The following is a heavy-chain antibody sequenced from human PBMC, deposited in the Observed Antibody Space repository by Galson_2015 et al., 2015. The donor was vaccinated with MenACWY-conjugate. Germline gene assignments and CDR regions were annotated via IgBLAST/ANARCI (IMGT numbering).Heavy chain of an antibody. D-gene: IGHD5-18*01. CDR2: ISSDGSTQ. V-gene: IGHV3-30*04. CDR3: ARGTVSTYSYADY. J-gene: IGHJ4*02. CDR1: GFTFSSCA. Sequence: SLRLSCAASGFTFSSCAMHWVRQAPGKGLEWVAVISSDGSTQYYADSVKGRFTISRDSSNNTLYLQMNSLRADDTAVYYCARGTVSTYSYADYWGQGTLVTVSS.